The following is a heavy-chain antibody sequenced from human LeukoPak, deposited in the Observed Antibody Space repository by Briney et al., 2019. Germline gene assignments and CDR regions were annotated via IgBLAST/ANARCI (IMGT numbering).Heavy chain of an antibody. J-gene: IGHJ6*02. CDR3: ARDYDSSGYPYYYGMDV. D-gene: IGHD3-22*01. V-gene: IGHV3-33*01. Sequence: QPGRSLRLSCAASGFIFSSYGMHWVRQAPGKGLEWVAVIWYDGSNKYYADSVKGRFTISRDNSKNTLYLQMNSLRAEDTAVYYCARDYDSSGYPYYYGMDVWGQGTTVTVSS. CDR2: IWYDGSNK. CDR1: GFIFSSYG.